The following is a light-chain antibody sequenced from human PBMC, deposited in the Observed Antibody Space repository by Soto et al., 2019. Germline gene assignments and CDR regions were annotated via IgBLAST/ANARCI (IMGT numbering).Light chain of an antibody. CDR2: GAS. Sequence: EIVLTQSPGTLSLSPGERATLSCRASQSVSNSYLAWYQQKPGQAPRLLIYGASSRATGIPDRFSGSGSGTDFTLTISRLEPEDFAVDYCQQYGNSPPNTFGQGTKLEIK. CDR1: QSVSNSY. CDR3: QQYGNSPPNT. J-gene: IGKJ2*01. V-gene: IGKV3-20*01.